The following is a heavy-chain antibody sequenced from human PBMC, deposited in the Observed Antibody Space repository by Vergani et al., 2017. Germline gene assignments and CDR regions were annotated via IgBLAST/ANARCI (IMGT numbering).Heavy chain of an antibody. V-gene: IGHV3-11*04. J-gene: IGHJ6*02. CDR2: ISSSGSTI. D-gene: IGHD5-12*01. CDR3: ARGSSGYDYFRPHYYYGMDV. CDR1: GYSISSGYY. Sequence: QVQLQESGPGLVKPSETLSLTCAVSGYSISSGYYWGGIRQPPGKGLGWVSYISSSGSTIYYADSVKGRFTISRDNAKNSLYLQMNSLRAEYTAVYYCARGSSGYDYFRPHYYYGMDVWGQGTTVTVSS.